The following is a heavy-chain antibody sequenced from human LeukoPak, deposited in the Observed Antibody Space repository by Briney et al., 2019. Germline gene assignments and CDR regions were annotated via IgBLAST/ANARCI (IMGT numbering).Heavy chain of an antibody. J-gene: IGHJ3*02. Sequence: PGGSLRPSCAASGFTFSSYAMSLVRQAPGKGLKWVSVISGGGGSTYYADSVKGRFTISRDISKNTLYLQMNSLRAEDTAVYYCARELVVDDAFDIWGQGTMVTVAS. CDR2: ISGGGGST. D-gene: IGHD2-15*01. CDR3: ARELVVDDAFDI. V-gene: IGHV3-23*01. CDR1: GFTFSSYA.